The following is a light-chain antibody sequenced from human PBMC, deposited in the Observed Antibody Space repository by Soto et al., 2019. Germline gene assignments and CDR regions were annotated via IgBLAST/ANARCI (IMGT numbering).Light chain of an antibody. CDR2: DVS. CDR3: QQRMSWPLT. CDR1: QNIGRY. V-gene: IGKV3-11*01. J-gene: IGKJ4*01. Sequence: EIVLTQSPATLSLSPGERATLSCRASQNIGRYLAWYQQTPGQVPRLLIYDVSDRATGIPARFSGSGSGTDFTLTISSLEAEDFAVYYCQQRMSWPLTFGGGTKVESK.